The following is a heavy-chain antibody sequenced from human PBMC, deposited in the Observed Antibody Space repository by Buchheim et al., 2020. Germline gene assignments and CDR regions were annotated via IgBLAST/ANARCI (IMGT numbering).Heavy chain of an antibody. J-gene: IGHJ6*02. CDR3: AREGYDYVWGSYRGGMDV. D-gene: IGHD3-16*02. CDR1: GGSISSYY. Sequence: QVQLQESGPGLVKPSETLSLTCTVSGGSISSYYWSWIRQPPGKGLEWIGYIYYSGSTNYNPSLTSRVTISVDTSKNQLSLKLSSVTAADTAVYYCAREGYDYVWGSYRGGMDVWGQGT. V-gene: IGHV4-59*01. CDR2: IYYSGST.